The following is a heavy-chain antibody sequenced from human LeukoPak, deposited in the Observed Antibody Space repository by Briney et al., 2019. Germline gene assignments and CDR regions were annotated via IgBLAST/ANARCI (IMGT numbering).Heavy chain of an antibody. V-gene: IGHV3-30*04. CDR3: AREFYNYFDY. Sequence: GGSLRLSCAASGFTFSSYAMHWVRQAPGKGLEWVAVISYDGSNKYYADSVKGRFTISRDNSKNSLYLQMNSLRAEDTAVYYCAREFYNYFDYWGQGTLVTVSS. J-gene: IGHJ4*02. D-gene: IGHD3-10*01. CDR2: ISYDGSNK. CDR1: GFTFSSYA.